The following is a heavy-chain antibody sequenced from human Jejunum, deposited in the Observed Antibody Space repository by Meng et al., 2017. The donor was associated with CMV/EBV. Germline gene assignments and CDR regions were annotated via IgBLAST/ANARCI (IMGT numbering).Heavy chain of an antibody. J-gene: IGHJ6*02. D-gene: IGHD3-3*01. V-gene: IGHV3-30*04. CDR1: FGNYA. Sequence: FGNYAVPWVRQAPGKGLEWVAHISCGGSRQYYADSVKDRFTISRDSSKNTLFLQVNSLRVEDTAVYYCARGSLSIYGVLHYYGMDVWGQGTTVTVSS. CDR2: ISCGGSRQ. CDR3: ARGSLSIYGVLHYYGMDV.